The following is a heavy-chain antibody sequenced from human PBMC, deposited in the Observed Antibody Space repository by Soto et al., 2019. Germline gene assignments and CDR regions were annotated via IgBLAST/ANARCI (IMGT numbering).Heavy chain of an antibody. CDR1: GGSISSYY. V-gene: IGHV4-59*01. D-gene: IGHD3-10*01. CDR3: ARAGEGEFDY. J-gene: IGHJ4*02. CDR2: IYYSGST. Sequence: SETLSLTCTVSGGSISSYYWSWIRQPPGKGLEWIGYIYYSGSTNYNPSLKSRVTISVDTSKNQFPLKLSSVTAADTAVYYCARAGEGEFDYWGQGTLVTVSS.